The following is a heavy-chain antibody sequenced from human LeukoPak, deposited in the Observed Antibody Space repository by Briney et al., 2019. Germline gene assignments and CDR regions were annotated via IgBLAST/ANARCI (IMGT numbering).Heavy chain of an antibody. CDR1: GYNFMSYA. J-gene: IGHJ4*02. CDR2: ISAYNGNT. CDR3: ATSQEWPDFDY. D-gene: IGHD3-3*01. V-gene: IGHV1-18*01. Sequence: ASVKVSCKASGYNFMSYAISWVRQAPGQGLEWMGWISAYNGNTNYAQNLQGRVTMTEDTSTDTAYMELSSLRSEDTAVYYCATSQEWPDFDYWGQGILVTVSS.